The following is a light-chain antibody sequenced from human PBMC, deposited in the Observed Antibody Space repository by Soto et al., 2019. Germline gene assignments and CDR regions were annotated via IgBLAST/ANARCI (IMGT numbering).Light chain of an antibody. J-gene: IGKJ4*01. CDR1: QSVSDN. Sequence: EIVMTQSPATLSVSPGERATLFCKASQSVSDNLAWYQQKPGQAPSLLIYGASIRATGIPVRFSGVGSGTEFTLTISSLQSEDFAVYYCQQYNNWPLTFGGGTKVEI. CDR3: QQYNNWPLT. CDR2: GAS. V-gene: IGKV3D-15*01.